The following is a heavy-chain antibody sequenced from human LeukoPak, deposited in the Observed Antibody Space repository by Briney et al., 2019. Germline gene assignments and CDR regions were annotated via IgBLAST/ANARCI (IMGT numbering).Heavy chain of an antibody. CDR2: IKSKTDGGTT. J-gene: IGHJ4*02. Sequence: GGSLRLSCSASGFTFRDAGMSWVRQAPGKGLEWVGRIKSKTDGGTTDYAAPVKGRFTISRDDSKNTLYLQMSSLKTEDTAVYFCAHRDTAMVRVDYWGQGTLVTVSS. CDR3: AHRDTAMVRVDY. V-gene: IGHV3-15*01. CDR1: GFTFRDAG. D-gene: IGHD5-18*01.